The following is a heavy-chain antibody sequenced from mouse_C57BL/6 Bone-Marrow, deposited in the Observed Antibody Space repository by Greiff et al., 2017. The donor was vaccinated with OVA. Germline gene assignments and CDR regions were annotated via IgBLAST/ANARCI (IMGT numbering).Heavy chain of an antibody. Sequence: QVQLKQSGAELVRPGASVKLSCKASGYTFTDYYINWVKQRPGQGLEWIARIYPGSGNTYYNEKFKGKDTLTAEKSSSTAYMQLSSLTSEDSAVYFCARDYLFAYWGQGTLVTVSA. J-gene: IGHJ3*01. CDR3: ARDYLFAY. D-gene: IGHD2-4*01. CDR1: GYTFTDYY. CDR2: IYPGSGNT. V-gene: IGHV1-76*01.